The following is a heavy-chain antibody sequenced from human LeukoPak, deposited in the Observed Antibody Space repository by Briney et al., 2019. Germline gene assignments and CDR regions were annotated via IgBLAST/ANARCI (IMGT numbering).Heavy chain of an antibody. Sequence: GGSLRLSCAASGFTFSSYSLSWVRQAPGKGLDWVSSISTSSSYIYYADAVKGRFTISRDNAKNSLYLQMNSLRAEDTAVYYCARDGYSSSWYTGAFDIWGQGTMVTVSS. CDR3: ARDGYSSSWYTGAFDI. CDR2: ISTSSSYI. J-gene: IGHJ3*02. CDR1: GFTFSSYS. V-gene: IGHV3-21*01. D-gene: IGHD6-13*01.